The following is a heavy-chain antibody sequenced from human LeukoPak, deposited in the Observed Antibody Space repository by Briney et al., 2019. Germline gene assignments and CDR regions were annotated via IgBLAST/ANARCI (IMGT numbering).Heavy chain of an antibody. V-gene: IGHV1-18*01. Sequence: ASVKVSCKASGYTFTSYGISWVRQAPGQGLEWMGWISAYNGNTNYAQKLQGRVTMTTDTSTSTAYMELRSLRSDDAAVYYCARDRLVVVPAAISTFAPWGQGTLVTVSS. CDR3: ARDRLVVVPAAISTFAP. CDR2: ISAYNGNT. J-gene: IGHJ5*02. CDR1: GYTFTSYG. D-gene: IGHD2-2*02.